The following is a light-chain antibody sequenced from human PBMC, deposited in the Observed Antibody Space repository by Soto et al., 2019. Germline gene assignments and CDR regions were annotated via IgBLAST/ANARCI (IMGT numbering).Light chain of an antibody. CDR2: EVT. V-gene: IGLV2-14*01. CDR1: SSDIGPYNY. J-gene: IGLJ1*01. Sequence: QSVLTQPAPVSGSPGQSITISCIGTSSDIGPYNYVSWYQQHPDKAPKLILYEVTNRPSGASDRFSGSKSGTAAFLTISGLQAEDEADYYCSSYSSSATPYVFGTGTKVTVL. CDR3: SSYSSSATPYV.